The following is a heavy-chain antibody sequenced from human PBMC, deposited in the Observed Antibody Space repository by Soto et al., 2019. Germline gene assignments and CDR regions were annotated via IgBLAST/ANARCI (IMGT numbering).Heavy chain of an antibody. J-gene: IGHJ4*02. V-gene: IGHV3-33*01. CDR2: IWYDGSNK. Sequence: GGSLRLSCAASGFTFSSYGMHWVRQAPGKGLEWVAVIWYDGSNKYYADSVKGRFTISRDNSKNTLYLQMNSLRAEDTAVYYCTRNSSWYYFAYWGQGTLVTVSS. CDR3: TRNSSWYYFAY. CDR1: GFTFSSYG. D-gene: IGHD6-13*01.